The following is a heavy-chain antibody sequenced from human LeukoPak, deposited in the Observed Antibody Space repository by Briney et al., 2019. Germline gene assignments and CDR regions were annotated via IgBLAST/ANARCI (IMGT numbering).Heavy chain of an antibody. Sequence: GGSLRLSCAASGFSFNDAWMNWVRQAPGKGLEWVGRIKRKADGETTDYAAPVKDRFTVSRDDSKNTLYLQMNSLRAEDTAVYYCAKALGYCSSTSCSHALDYWGQGTLVTVSS. V-gene: IGHV3-15*07. D-gene: IGHD2-2*01. CDR3: AKALGYCSSTSCSHALDY. J-gene: IGHJ4*02. CDR1: GFSFNDAW. CDR2: IKRKADGETT.